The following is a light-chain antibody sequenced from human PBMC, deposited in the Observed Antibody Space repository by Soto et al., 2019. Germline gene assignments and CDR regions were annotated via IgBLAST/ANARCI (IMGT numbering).Light chain of an antibody. V-gene: IGLV2-14*01. CDR2: DVS. CDR1: SSHVGGYNY. Sequence: QSVLTQPASVSGSPGQSITISCTGTSSHVGGYNYVSWYQQHPGKAPKLMIYDVSNRPSGVSNRFSGSKSGNTASLTISGLQAEDKADYYCSSYTSSSTPVVFGGGTKLTVL. CDR3: SSYTSSSTPVV. J-gene: IGLJ2*01.